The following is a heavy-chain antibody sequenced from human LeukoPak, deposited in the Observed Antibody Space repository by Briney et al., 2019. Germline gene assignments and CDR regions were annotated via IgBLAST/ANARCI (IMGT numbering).Heavy chain of an antibody. CDR1: GYTLTELS. Sequence: VASVKVSCKVSGYTLTELSMHWVRQAPGKGLEWMGGFDPEDGETIYAQKFQGRVTMTEDTSTDTAYMELSSLRSEDTAVYYCATLPSDYYYYGMDVWGQGTTVTVSS. V-gene: IGHV1-24*01. CDR3: ATLPSDYYYYGMDV. CDR2: FDPEDGET. J-gene: IGHJ6*02.